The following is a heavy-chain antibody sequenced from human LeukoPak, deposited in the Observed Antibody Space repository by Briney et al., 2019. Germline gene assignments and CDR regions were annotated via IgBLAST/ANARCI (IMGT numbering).Heavy chain of an antibody. CDR2: IKRITDGGTT. CDR3: SREGYSYGNHAIDI. D-gene: IGHD5-18*01. CDR1: GFIFSAFE. V-gene: IGHV3-15*01. Sequence: GGSLRLSCAASGFIFSAFEMNWVRQAPGKGLEWVGRIKRITDGGTTEDAAPVKGRFTISRDDSKNTLYLEMNSLKTEDTAVYYCSREGYSYGNHAIDIWGQGTMVTVSS. J-gene: IGHJ3*02.